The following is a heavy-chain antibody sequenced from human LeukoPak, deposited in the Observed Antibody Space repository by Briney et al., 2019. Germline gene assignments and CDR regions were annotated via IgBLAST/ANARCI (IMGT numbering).Heavy chain of an antibody. Sequence: SETLSLTCAVYGGSFSGNYLTWIRQPPGQGLEWIGEINHSGSTNYNPPLKSRVTSSVDTSKNHFSLKLRSVTAADTAVYYCARAPAETGTIDYWGQGTLVTVSS. CDR3: ARAPAETGTIDY. CDR2: INHSGST. D-gene: IGHD6-13*01. J-gene: IGHJ4*02. V-gene: IGHV4-34*01. CDR1: GGSFSGNY.